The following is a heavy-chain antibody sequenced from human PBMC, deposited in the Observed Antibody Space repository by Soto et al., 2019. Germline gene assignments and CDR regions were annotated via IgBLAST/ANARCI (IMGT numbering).Heavy chain of an antibody. J-gene: IGHJ4*02. V-gene: IGHV4-39*01. D-gene: IGHD7-27*01. CDR2: IYYSGST. CDR1: GGSISSSSYY. Sequence: PSETLSLTCTVSGGSISSSSYYWGWIRQPPGKGLEWIGSIYYSGSTYYNPSLKSRVTISVDTSKNQFSLKLSSVTAADTAVYYCARPTLTTTKELGHFDYWGQGTLVTVSS. CDR3: ARPTLTTTKELGHFDY.